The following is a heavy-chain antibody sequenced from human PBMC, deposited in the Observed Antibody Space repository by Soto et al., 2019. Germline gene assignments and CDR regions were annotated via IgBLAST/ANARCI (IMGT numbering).Heavy chain of an antibody. CDR1: GFSLTETGMG. J-gene: IGHJ4*02. CDR3: ANRRSGYFDS. CDR2: IYWDDDK. Sequence: ASGPTLVNPTQTLTLTCTFSGFSLTETGMGVGWIRQPPGKALEWLALIYWDDDKRYSPSLKRGLTISKDASKNQVVLTKTNVDAVDTAKYYCANRRSGYFDSWGQGTLVTVSS. V-gene: IGHV2-5*02.